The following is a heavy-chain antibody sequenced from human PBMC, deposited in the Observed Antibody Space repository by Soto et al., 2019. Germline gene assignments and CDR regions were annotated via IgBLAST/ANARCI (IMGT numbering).Heavy chain of an antibody. D-gene: IGHD5-18*01. CDR1: GFTFSSYD. J-gene: IGHJ6*02. Sequence: EVQLVESGGGLVQPGGSLRLSCAASGFTFSSYDMHWVRQATGKGLEWVSAIGTAGDTYYPGSVKGRFTISRENAKNSLYLQMNSLRAEDTAVYYCARDYLGYSYGSRYYGMDVWGQGTTVTVSS. CDR2: IGTAGDT. CDR3: ARDYLGYSYGSRYYGMDV. V-gene: IGHV3-13*01.